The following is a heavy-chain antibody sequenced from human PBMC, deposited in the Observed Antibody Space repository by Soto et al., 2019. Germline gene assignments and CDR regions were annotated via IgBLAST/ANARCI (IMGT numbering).Heavy chain of an antibody. V-gene: IGHV3-53*01. CDR3: ARVKGTTVTTMDY. CDR2: IYSGGNT. D-gene: IGHD4-17*01. Sequence: LRLSCAASGFTVSTHYMNWVRQAPGKGLEWVSVIYSGGNTYYADSVRGRFTISRDNSRNTLYLQMNSLRAEDTAVYYCARVKGTTVTTMDYWGQGTLVTVSS. CDR1: GFTVSTHY. J-gene: IGHJ4*02.